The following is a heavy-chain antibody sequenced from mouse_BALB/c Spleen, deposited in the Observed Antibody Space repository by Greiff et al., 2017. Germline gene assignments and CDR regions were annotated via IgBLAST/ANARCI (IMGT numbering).Heavy chain of an antibody. J-gene: IGHJ2*01. CDR2: IWAGGST. CDR1: GFSLTSYG. V-gene: IGHV2-9*02. D-gene: IGHD1-1*02. Sequence: VKLVESGPGLVAPSQSLSITCTVSGFSLTSYGVHWVRQPPGKGLEWLGVIWAGGSTNYNSALMSRLSISKDNSKSQVFLKMNSLQTDDTAMYYCARDERWGHYFDYWGQGTTLTVSS. CDR3: ARDERWGHYFDY.